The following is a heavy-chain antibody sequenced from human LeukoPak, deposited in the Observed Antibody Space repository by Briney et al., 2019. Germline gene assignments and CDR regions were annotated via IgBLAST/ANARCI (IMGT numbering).Heavy chain of an antibody. CDR3: ARGGGSSSWSPRSFDY. V-gene: IGHV3-20*04. J-gene: IGHJ4*02. Sequence: PVRSLRLSCAPSGFTSTSYEMTSVRQSPGKGLEWVSGIDWNGGSTGYAASVKGRFTISRDNAKNSLYLQMNSLRAEDTALYYCARGGGSSSWSPRSFDYWGQGTLVTVSS. D-gene: IGHD6-13*01. CDR1: GFTSTSYE. CDR2: IDWNGGST.